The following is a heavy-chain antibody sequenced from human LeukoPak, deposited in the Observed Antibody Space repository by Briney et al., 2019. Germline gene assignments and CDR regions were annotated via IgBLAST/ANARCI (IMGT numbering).Heavy chain of an antibody. CDR2: LNGRGDSP. Sequence: GGSLRLSCAASGFTFSNYAMSWVRQAPGKGLEWVSSLNGRGDSPYYADSVKGRFTISRDNSKKTLYLQMHSLRVEDTAVYYCAKGPHRDYWGQGTLLTVSS. CDR3: AKGPHRDY. V-gene: IGHV3-23*01. J-gene: IGHJ4*02. CDR1: GFTFSNYA.